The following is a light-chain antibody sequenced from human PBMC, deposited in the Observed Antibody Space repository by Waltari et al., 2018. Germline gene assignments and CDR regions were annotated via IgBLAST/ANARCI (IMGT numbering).Light chain of an antibody. Sequence: EIVLTQSPGTVSLSPGERATVSCRASQTVTSSDLAWYQQQPGQAPRPLIYDASRRATGIPDRVSGSGSGTDFTLTISRLEPEDFAVYYCQQYHSSPRTFGQGTMVEIK. CDR3: QQYHSSPRT. CDR1: QTVTSSD. J-gene: IGKJ1*01. V-gene: IGKV3-20*01. CDR2: DAS.